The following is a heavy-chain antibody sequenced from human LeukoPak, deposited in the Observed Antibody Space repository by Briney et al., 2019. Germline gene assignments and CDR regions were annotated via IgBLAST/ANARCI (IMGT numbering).Heavy chain of an antibody. CDR2: IIPIFGTA. J-gene: IGHJ4*02. CDR1: GGTFSSYA. D-gene: IGHD5-18*01. V-gene: IGHV1-69*01. Sequence: GSSVKVSCKASGGTFSSYAISWVRQAPGQGLEWMGGIIPIFGTANYAQKFQGRVTITADESTSTTYMELSSLRSEDTAVYYCAGDRGYSYGYFDYWGQGALVTVSS. CDR3: AGDRGYSYGYFDY.